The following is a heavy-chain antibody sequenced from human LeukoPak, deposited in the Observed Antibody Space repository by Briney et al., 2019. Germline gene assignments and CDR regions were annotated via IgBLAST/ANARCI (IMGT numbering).Heavy chain of an antibody. J-gene: IGHJ4*02. D-gene: IGHD6-6*01. CDR3: AKDSSYSSSSMEPDY. V-gene: IGHV3-9*01. CDR2: ISWNSGSI. CDR1: GFTFDDYA. Sequence: GGSLRLSCATSGFTFDDYAMHWVRQAPGKGLEWVSGISWNSGSIGYADSVKGRFTISRDNAKNSLYLQMNSLRAEDTALYYCAKDSSYSSSSMEPDYWGQGTLVTVSS.